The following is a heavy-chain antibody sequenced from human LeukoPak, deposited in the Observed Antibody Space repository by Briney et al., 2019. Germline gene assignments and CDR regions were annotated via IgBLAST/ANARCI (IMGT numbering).Heavy chain of an antibody. V-gene: IGHV1-18*01. Sequence: GASVKVSCKASGYTFTNFGINWVRQAPGQGLEWMGWISVYKGDTNYAQILQDRVTMTTDTSTSTAYMELRSLGSDDTAVYYCARAGGWARGDYKPDAFDIWGQGTMVTVSS. J-gene: IGHJ3*02. D-gene: IGHD4-11*01. CDR3: ARAGGWARGDYKPDAFDI. CDR2: ISVYKGDT. CDR1: GYTFTNFG.